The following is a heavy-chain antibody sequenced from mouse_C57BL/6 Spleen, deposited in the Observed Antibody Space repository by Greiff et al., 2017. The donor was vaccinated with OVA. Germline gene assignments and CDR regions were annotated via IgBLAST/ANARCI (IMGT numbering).Heavy chain of an antibody. CDR3: ARDGYFPYAMDY. J-gene: IGHJ4*01. D-gene: IGHD2-3*01. V-gene: IGHV1-80*01. CDR2: IYPGDGDT. Sequence: VQLQQSGAELVKPGASVKISCKASGYAFSSYWMNWVKQRPGKGLEWIGQIYPGDGDTNYNGKFKGKATLTADKSSSTAYMQLSSLTSEDSAVYVCARDGYFPYAMDYWGQGTSVTVSS. CDR1: GYAFSSYW.